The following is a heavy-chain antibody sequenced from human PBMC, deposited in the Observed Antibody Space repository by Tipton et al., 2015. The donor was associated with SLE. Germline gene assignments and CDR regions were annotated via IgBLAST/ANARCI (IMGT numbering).Heavy chain of an antibody. V-gene: IGHV4-59*11. Sequence: TLSLTCTVSGGSISSHYWSWIRQPPGKGLEWIGYVHYSGSVNYNPSLKSRVTISVDTSKKQFSLKVRAVTAADTAVYYRARDHEVGTDYHYYGMDVWGQGTTVTVSS. J-gene: IGHJ6*02. CDR3: ARDHEVGTDYHYYGMDV. CDR1: GGSISSHY. CDR2: VHYSGSV. D-gene: IGHD3-10*01.